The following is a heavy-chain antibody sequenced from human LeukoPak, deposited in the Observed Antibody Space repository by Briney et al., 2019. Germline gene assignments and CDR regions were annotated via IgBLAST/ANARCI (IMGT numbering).Heavy chain of an antibody. V-gene: IGHV4-31*03. D-gene: IGHD3-22*01. CDR1: GGSISSGGYY. CDR3: ASSWGDGSGYYHVSFDY. CDR2: IYYSGST. J-gene: IGHJ4*02. Sequence: RTSETLSLTCTVSGGSISSGGYYWSWIRQHPGKGLEWIGYIYYSGSTYYNPSLKSRVTISVDTSKNQFSLKLSSVTAADTAVYYCASSWGDGSGYYHVSFDYWGQGTLVTVSS.